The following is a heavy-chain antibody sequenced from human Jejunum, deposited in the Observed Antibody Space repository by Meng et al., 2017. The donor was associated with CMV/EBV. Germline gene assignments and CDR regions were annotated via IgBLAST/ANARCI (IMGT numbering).Heavy chain of an antibody. Sequence: QVPLQESGLGLVKPSETLSLTFAVSGGSISTYYWSWIRQPPGKGLEWIGNNYYSGSTNYNPSLASRVTISVDSSKNQFSLKLSSVTAADTAVYYCARHQNGGTYPLDYWGQGTLVTVSS. CDR1: GGSISTYY. J-gene: IGHJ4*02. CDR2: NYYSGST. CDR3: ARHQNGGTYPLDY. D-gene: IGHD3-16*02. V-gene: IGHV4-59*08.